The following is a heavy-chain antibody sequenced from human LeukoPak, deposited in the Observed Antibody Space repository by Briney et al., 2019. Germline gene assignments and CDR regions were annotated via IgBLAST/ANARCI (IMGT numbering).Heavy chain of an antibody. J-gene: IGHJ6*03. CDR1: GGSLNGYY. CDR3: ARLGFGDLLSHYYYYMDV. D-gene: IGHD3-10*01. Sequence: PSETLSLTCSVSGGSLNGYYWAWIRQSPGKGLEYIGYVHLSGSTSYDPSLASRVTLSTDTSKNQFSLKLSSVTAADTAIYYCARLGFGDLLSHYYYYMDVWGKGTTVTVSS. V-gene: IGHV4-59*01. CDR2: VHLSGST.